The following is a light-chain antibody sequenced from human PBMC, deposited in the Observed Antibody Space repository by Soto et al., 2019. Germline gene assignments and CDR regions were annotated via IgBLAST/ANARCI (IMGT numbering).Light chain of an antibody. CDR1: SSNIGSNY. CDR2: SSH. V-gene: IGLV1-47*02. CDR3: ATWDDTLSGPNWV. J-gene: IGLJ3*02. Sequence: QAVVTQPPSASGTPGQRVTISCSGSSSNIGSNYVYWYQQLPGTAPKLLIYSSHQRPSGVPDRFSASKSDTSASLAISGLRSEDEADYYCATWDDTLSGPNWVFGGGTKLTVL.